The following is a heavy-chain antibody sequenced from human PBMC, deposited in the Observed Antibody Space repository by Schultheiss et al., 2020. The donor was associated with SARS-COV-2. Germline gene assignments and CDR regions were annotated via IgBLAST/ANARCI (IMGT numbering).Heavy chain of an antibody. CDR1: GFTFSNAW. V-gene: IGHV3-15*01. J-gene: IGHJ6*02. CDR3: TTDLWLLDYYYGMDV. CDR2: IKSKTDGGTT. D-gene: IGHD5-12*01. Sequence: GGSLRLSCAASGFTFSNAWMSWVRQAPGKGLEWVGRIKSKTDGGTTDYAAPVKGRFTISRDDSKNTLYLQMNSLKTEDTAVYYCTTDLWLLDYYYGMDVWGQGTTVTVSS.